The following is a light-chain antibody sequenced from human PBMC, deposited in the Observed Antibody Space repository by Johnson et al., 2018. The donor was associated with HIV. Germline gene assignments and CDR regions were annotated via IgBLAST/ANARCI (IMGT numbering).Light chain of an antibody. V-gene: IGLV1-51*01. J-gene: IGLJ1*01. CDR1: SSNIGNNY. Sequence: HSVLTQPPSVSAAPGQKVTISCSGSSSNIGNNYVSWYQQLPGTAPKLLIYDNNKRPSGIPARFSGSKSGTSATLGITGLQTRDEGDYFCGAWDSTLNAYVFGTGTKVTVL. CDR3: GAWDSTLNAYV. CDR2: DNN.